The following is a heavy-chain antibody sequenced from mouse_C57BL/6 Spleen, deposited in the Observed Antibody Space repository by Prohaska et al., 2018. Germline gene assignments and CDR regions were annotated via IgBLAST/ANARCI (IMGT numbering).Heavy chain of an antibody. Sequence: SGPELVKPGASVKISCKASGYAFSSCCLNWVKQRPGKGLEWIGRIYPGDGDTNYNGKFKGKATLTADKSSSTAYMQLSSLTSEDSAVYFCAREGGYYAMDYWGQGTSVTVSS. V-gene: IGHV1-82*01. CDR1: GYAFSSCC. CDR3: AREGGYYAMDY. D-gene: IGHD3-3*01. J-gene: IGHJ4*01. CDR2: IYPGDGDT.